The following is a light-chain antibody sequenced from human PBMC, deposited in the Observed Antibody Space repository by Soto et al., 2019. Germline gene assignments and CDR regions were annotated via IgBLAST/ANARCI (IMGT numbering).Light chain of an antibody. CDR2: AAS. Sequence: DIQMTQSPSALSASVGDRVTITCRASQTISTYLNWYQQKPGKAPKLLIYAASTLQGGVPSRFRGSGYGTDFTLNISSLQPEDFAAYYCQQSLGIPYTFGQGTRLEIK. CDR1: QTISTY. CDR3: QQSLGIPYT. V-gene: IGKV1-39*01. J-gene: IGKJ2*01.